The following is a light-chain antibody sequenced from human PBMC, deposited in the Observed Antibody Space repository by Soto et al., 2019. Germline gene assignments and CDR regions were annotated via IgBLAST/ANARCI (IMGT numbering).Light chain of an antibody. J-gene: IGLJ2*01. CDR2: DVY. Sequence: QSALTQPASVSGSPGQSIAISCTGTSSDVGDYNYVSWYQHRPGKAPKLIIYDVYYRPSGVSDRFSGSKSGNTASLIISGRQAVDEGDDYCNSYTGGSTHVVFGGGTKLTVL. CDR1: SSDVGDYNY. CDR3: NSYTGGSTHVV. V-gene: IGLV2-14*03.